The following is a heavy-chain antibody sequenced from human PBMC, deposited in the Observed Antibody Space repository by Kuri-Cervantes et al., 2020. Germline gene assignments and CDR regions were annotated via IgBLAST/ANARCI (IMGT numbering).Heavy chain of an antibody. V-gene: IGHV4-59*12. D-gene: IGHD3-9*01. J-gene: IGHJ3*02. CDR1: GGCISSYY. CDR2: IYYSGST. Sequence: SETLSLTCTVSGGCISSYYWSWIRQPPGKGLEWIGYIYYSGSTYYNPSPKSRVTITVDTSKNQFLLQLSSVIAADTAVYYCARRRAYDILTGYLMLHAFDIWGQGTMVTVSS. CDR3: ARRRAYDILTGYLMLHAFDI.